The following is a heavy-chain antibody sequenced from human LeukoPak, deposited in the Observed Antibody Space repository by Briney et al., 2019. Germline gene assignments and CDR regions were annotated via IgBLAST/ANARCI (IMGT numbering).Heavy chain of an antibody. Sequence: GGSLRLSCAASGFTFSTYPMHWVRQAPGKGLEWVAVISYDGSNKYYADSVKGRFTISRDNSKNTLYLQMNSLRAEDTAVYYCARELGEGDYWGQGTLVTVSS. CDR1: GFTFSTYP. D-gene: IGHD3-16*01. J-gene: IGHJ4*02. V-gene: IGHV3-30-3*01. CDR2: ISYDGSNK. CDR3: ARELGEGDY.